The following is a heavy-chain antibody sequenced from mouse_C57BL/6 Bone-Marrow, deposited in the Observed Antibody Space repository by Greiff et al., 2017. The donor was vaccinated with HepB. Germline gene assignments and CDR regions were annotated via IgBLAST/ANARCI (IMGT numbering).Heavy chain of an antibody. CDR3: ASYSNYYYAMDY. CDR1: GYAFSSSW. V-gene: IGHV1-82*01. Sequence: QVQLKESGPELVKPGASVKISCKASGYAFSSSWMNWVKQRPGKGLEWIGRIYPGDGDTNYNGKFKGKATLTADKSSSTAYMQLSSLTSEDSAVYCCASYSNYYYAMDYWGQGTSVTVSS. J-gene: IGHJ4*01. CDR2: IYPGDGDT. D-gene: IGHD2-5*01.